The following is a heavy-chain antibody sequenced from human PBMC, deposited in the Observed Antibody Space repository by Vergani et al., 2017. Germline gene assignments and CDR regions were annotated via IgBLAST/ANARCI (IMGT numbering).Heavy chain of an antibody. D-gene: IGHD2-15*01. CDR3: ARPYSTYCSGGSCYSDAFDI. CDR2: IYYSGST. CDR1: GGSISSHY. J-gene: IGHJ3*02. V-gene: IGHV4-59*11. Sequence: QVQLQESGPGLVKPSETLSLTCTVSGGSISSHYWSWIRQPPGKGLEWIGYIYYSGSTNYNPSLKSRVTISVDTSKNQFSLKLSSVTAADTAVYYCARPYSTYCSGGSCYSDAFDIWGQGTMVTVSS.